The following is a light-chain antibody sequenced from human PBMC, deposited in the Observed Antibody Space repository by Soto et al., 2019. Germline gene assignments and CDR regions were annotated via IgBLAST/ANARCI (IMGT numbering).Light chain of an antibody. CDR3: RQYGSSPYT. CDR2: GAS. J-gene: IGKJ2*01. CDR1: QSVSSSY. V-gene: IGKV3-20*01. Sequence: EIVLTQSPGTLSLSPGERATLSCRASQSVSSSYLAWYQQKPGQAPRPLIYGASSRATGIPDRFSGSGSGTDFTLTISRLEPEDFAVYYCRQYGSSPYTFGQGTKLEIK.